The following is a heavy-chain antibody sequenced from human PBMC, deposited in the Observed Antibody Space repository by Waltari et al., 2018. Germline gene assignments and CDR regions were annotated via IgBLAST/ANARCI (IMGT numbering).Heavy chain of an antibody. Sequence: QLQLQESGPGLVEPSGTLSPSCAVSGDSVTSTTWWSWVRQSPQRGLEWIGQVLSTGKTNYSPSFASRVTMSLDASNNQFSLRVTSATAADTAVYYCARDRGRGLYLDAWGPGTLVTVSP. D-gene: IGHD2-15*01. CDR1: GDSVTSTTW. J-gene: IGHJ5*02. CDR2: VLSTGKT. CDR3: ARDRGRGLYLDA. V-gene: IGHV4-4*02.